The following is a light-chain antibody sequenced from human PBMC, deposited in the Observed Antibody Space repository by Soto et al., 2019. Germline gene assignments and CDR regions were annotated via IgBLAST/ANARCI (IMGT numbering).Light chain of an antibody. CDR3: QQRSDWPLT. CDR1: ETISSGY. Sequence: DLTQSPGTLSLSPWERAALSCRASETISSGYVAWYQQKPGQAPRLLMYSASTRATDIPDRFSGSESETDFTLTISSLEPEDFAVYYCQQRSDWPLTFGQGTRLEIK. CDR2: SAS. J-gene: IGKJ5*01. V-gene: IGKV3D-20*02.